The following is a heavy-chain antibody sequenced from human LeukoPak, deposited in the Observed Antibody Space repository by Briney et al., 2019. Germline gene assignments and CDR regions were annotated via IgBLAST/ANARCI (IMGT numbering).Heavy chain of an antibody. V-gene: IGHV1-18*01. J-gene: IGHJ6*03. CDR3: ARGPGGRRGYHPLEDYYYYYYMDV. CDR1: GYTFTSYG. CDR2: ISAYNGNT. Sequence: ASVKVSCKASGYTFTSYGIHWVRQAPGQGLEWMGWISAYNGNTKYAQKHQGRVTMTTNTSASTAYMELRSLRSDDTAVYYCARGPGGRRGYHPLEDYYYYYYMDVWGKGTTVTVSS. D-gene: IGHD3-22*01.